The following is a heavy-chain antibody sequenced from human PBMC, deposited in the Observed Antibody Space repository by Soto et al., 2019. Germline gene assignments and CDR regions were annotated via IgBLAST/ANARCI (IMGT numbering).Heavy chain of an antibody. CDR3: ARQDRLLVDY. V-gene: IGHV3-33*01. J-gene: IGHJ4*02. Sequence: QVQLVESGGGVVQPGRSLRLSCAASGFTFSSYGMHWVRQAPGKGLEWVAVIWYGGSNKYYADSVKGRFPISRDNSKNTLYLQMNSLRAEDTAVYYCARQDRLLVDYWGQGTLVTVSS. CDR2: IWYGGSNK. CDR1: GFTFSSYG. D-gene: IGHD3-22*01.